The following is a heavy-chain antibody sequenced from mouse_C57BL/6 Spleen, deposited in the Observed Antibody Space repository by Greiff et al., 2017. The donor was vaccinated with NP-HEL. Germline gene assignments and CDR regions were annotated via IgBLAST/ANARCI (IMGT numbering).Heavy chain of an antibody. Sequence: QVQLQQPGAELVKPGASVKLSCKASGYTFTSYWMQWVKQRPGQGLEWIGEIDPSDSYTNYNQKFKGKATLTVDTSSSTAYMQLSSLTSEDSAVYYCARRRDDGDDYWGQGTTLTVSS. CDR1: GYTFTSYW. CDR3: ARRRDDGDDY. J-gene: IGHJ2*01. V-gene: IGHV1-50*01. D-gene: IGHD2-12*01. CDR2: IDPSDSYT.